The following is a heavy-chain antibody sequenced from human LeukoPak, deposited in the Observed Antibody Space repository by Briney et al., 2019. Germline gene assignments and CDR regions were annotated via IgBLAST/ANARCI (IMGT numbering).Heavy chain of an antibody. V-gene: IGHV6-1*01. CDR1: GDSVSSNSAA. Sequence: SQTLSLTCAISGDSVSSNSAAWSWIRQSPSRGLEWLGRTYYRSKWYNDYAVSVKSRITINPDTSKNQFSLQLNSVTPEDTAVYYCAAGYCSSTSCYTGAFDIRGQGTMVTVSS. CDR2: TYYRSKWYN. CDR3: AAGYCSSTSCYTGAFDI. J-gene: IGHJ3*02. D-gene: IGHD2-2*02.